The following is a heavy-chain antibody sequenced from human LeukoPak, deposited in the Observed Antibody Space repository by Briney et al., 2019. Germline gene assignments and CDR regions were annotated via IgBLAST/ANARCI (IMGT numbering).Heavy chain of an antibody. V-gene: IGHV1-18*01. D-gene: IGHD5-12*01. CDR3: ARGVASAQDSPSDY. CDR2: ISAYNGNT. Sequence: ASVKVSCKASGGTFSSYAISWVRQAPGQGLEWMGWISAYNGNTNYAQKLQGRVTMTTDTSTSTAYMELRSLRSDDTAVYYCARGVASAQDSPSDYWGQGTLVTVSS. J-gene: IGHJ4*02. CDR1: GGTFSSYA.